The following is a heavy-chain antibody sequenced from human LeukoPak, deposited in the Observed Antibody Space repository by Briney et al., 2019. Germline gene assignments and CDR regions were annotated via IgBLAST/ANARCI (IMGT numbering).Heavy chain of an antibody. V-gene: IGHV4-61*01. Sequence: PSETLSLTCTVSGDSVSSDSYTWTWIRQPPGKGLEWIGHIYDNRISNYNPSLKSRVMISADTSKNQFSLKLTSVTAADTAVYYCARHDPSKNGAYDIWGQGAMVTVSS. D-gene: IGHD4-11*01. CDR1: GDSVSSDSYT. CDR2: IYDNRIS. J-gene: IGHJ3*02. CDR3: ARHDPSKNGAYDI.